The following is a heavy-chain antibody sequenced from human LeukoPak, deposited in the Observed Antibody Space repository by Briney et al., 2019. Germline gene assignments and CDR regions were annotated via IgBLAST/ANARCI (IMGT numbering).Heavy chain of an antibody. CDR2: ISGGLTST. CDR3: AKDSSTIRGLYDGFDI. Sequence: GGSLRLSCAASGFTFINAWMSWVRQAPGKGLEWVSAISGGLTSTHYADSVKGRFTISRDNSKNTLYLQMNSLRAEDTALYYCAKDSSTIRGLYDGFDIWGQGTMVTVSS. J-gene: IGHJ3*02. CDR1: GFTFINAW. D-gene: IGHD3-10*01. V-gene: IGHV3-23*01.